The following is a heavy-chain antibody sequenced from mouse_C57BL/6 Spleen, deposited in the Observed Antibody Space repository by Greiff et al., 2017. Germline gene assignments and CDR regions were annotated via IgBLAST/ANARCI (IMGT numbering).Heavy chain of an antibody. J-gene: IGHJ4*01. CDR2: INYDGSST. D-gene: IGHD2-14*01. CDR1: GFTFSDYY. V-gene: IGHV5-16*01. Sequence: EVMLVESEGGLVQPGSSMKLSCTASGFTFSDYYMAWFRQVPEKGLEWVANINYDGSSTYYLDSLKSRFIISRDNAKNILYLQMSSLKSEDTATYYCARDLGYGRDYWGQGTSVTVSS. CDR3: ARDLGYGRDY.